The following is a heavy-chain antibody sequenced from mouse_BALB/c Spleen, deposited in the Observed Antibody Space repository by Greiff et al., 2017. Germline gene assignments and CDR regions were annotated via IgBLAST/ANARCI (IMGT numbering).Heavy chain of an antibody. D-gene: IGHD1-2*01. V-gene: IGHV5-9-4*01. J-gene: IGHJ3*01. CDR2: ISSGGSYT. CDR3: ARDEDYYGPFAY. CDR1: GFTFSSYA. Sequence: EVKVVESGGGLVKPGGSLKLSCAASGFTFSSYAMSWVRQSPEKRLEWVAEISSGGSYTYFPDTVTGRFTISRDNAKNTLYLEMSSLRSEDTAMYYCARDEDYYGPFAYWGQGTLVTVSA.